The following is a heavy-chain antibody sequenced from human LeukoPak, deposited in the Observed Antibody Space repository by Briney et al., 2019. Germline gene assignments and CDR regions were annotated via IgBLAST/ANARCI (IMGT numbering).Heavy chain of an antibody. J-gene: IGHJ6*03. CDR2: ISSSSSTI. CDR3: ARVGYYDFWSGTLKDYYMDV. Sequence: GGSLRLSCAASGFTFSSYSMNWVPQALGKGLGWVSYISSSSSTIYYADSVRGRFTISRDNAKNSLYLQMNSLRAEDTAVYYCARVGYYDFWSGTLKDYYMDVWGKGTTVTVSS. V-gene: IGHV3-48*01. D-gene: IGHD3-3*01. CDR1: GFTFSSYS.